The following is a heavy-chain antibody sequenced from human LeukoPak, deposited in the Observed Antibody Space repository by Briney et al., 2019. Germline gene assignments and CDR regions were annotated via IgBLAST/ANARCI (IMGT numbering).Heavy chain of an antibody. Sequence: PGGSLRLSCAASGFTFSSYGMHWVRQAPDKGLEWVAFIRYDGSNKYYADSVKGRFTISRDNSKNTLYLQMNSLRAEDTAVYYCAKRYYGSGRHSFDYWGQGTLVTVSS. CDR1: GFTFSSYG. CDR2: IRYDGSNK. D-gene: IGHD3-10*01. CDR3: AKRYYGSGRHSFDY. V-gene: IGHV3-30*02. J-gene: IGHJ4*02.